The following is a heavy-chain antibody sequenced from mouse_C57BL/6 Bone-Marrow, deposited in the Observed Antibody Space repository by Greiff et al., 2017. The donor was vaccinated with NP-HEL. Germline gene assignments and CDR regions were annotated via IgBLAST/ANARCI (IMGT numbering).Heavy chain of an antibody. V-gene: IGHV1-69*01. D-gene: IGHD1-1*01. J-gene: IGHJ1*03. CDR2: IDPSDSYT. Sequence: QVQLQQPGAELVMPGASVKLSCKASGYTFTSYWMHWVKQRPGQGPEWIGEIDPSDSYTNYNQKFKGKSTLTVDKSSSTAYMQLSSLTSEDSAVYYCARENYYGSSYGYFDVWGTGTTVTVSS. CDR3: ARENYYGSSYGYFDV. CDR1: GYTFTSYW.